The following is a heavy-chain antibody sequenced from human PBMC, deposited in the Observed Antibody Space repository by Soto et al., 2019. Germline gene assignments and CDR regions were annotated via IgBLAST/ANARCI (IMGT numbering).Heavy chain of an antibody. Sequence: PGGSLRLSCAASGFTFSNAWMSWVRQAPGKGLEWVGRIKSKTDGGTTDYAAPVKGRFTISRDDSKNTLYLQMNSLKTEDTAVYYCTTDVGITIFGVVSLRDVWGQGTTVTVSS. CDR3: TTDVGITIFGVVSLRDV. CDR1: GFTFSNAW. D-gene: IGHD3-3*01. CDR2: IKSKTDGGTT. V-gene: IGHV3-15*01. J-gene: IGHJ6*02.